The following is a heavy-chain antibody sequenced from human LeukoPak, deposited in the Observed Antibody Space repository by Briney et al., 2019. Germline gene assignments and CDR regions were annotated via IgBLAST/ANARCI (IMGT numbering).Heavy chain of an antibody. Sequence: ASVKVSCKASGYTFTGYYMHWVRQATGQGLEWMGWMNPNSGNTGYAQKFQGRVTMTRNTSISTAYMELSSLRSEDTAVYYCARALTFFGYGDYLSDYYYGMDVWGQGTTVTVSS. CDR1: GYTFTGYY. CDR3: ARALTFFGYGDYLSDYYYGMDV. D-gene: IGHD4-17*01. V-gene: IGHV1-8*02. J-gene: IGHJ6*02. CDR2: MNPNSGNT.